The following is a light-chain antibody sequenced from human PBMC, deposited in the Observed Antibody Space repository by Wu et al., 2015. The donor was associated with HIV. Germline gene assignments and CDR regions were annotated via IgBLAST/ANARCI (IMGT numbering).Light chain of an antibody. CDR3: QQFSYSPGS. V-gene: IGKV3-20*01. CDR2: GAS. CDR1: QSVTSNY. J-gene: IGKJ3*01. Sequence: EIVLTQSPGTLSLSPGERATLSCRASQSVTSNYLAWYQLKAGQAPRLLIYGASSRATGIPERFSGSGSGTDFTLTITGLEPEDFAVYYCQQFSYSPGSFGPGTKVEYQT.